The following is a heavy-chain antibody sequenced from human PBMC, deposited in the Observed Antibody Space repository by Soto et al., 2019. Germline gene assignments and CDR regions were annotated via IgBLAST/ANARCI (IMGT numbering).Heavy chain of an antibody. Sequence: EMQLVESGGGLVKPGGSLRLSCVVSGFTFSTTWMHWVRQAPGKGLVWVSRIDADDSSATYADSVKGRFTISRDNSKNTLYLQMNSLRPEDTAVYYCARDYYYSVDVWGQGTSVTVSS. V-gene: IGHV3-74*03. D-gene: IGHD3-10*01. CDR1: GFTFSTTW. CDR2: IDADDSSA. J-gene: IGHJ6*02. CDR3: ARDYYYSVDV.